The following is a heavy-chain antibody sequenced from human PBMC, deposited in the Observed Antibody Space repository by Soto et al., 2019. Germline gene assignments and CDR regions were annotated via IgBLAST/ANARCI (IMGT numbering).Heavy chain of an antibody. D-gene: IGHD6-6*01. Sequence: VASVKVSCKASGYTFTSYGISWVRQAPGQGLEWMGWISAYNGNTNYAQKLQGRVTMTTDTSTSTAYMELRSLRSDDTAVYYCARDRELQLGARVYYYYGMDVWGQGTTVTVSS. CDR3: ARDRELQLGARVYYYYGMDV. V-gene: IGHV1-18*04. J-gene: IGHJ6*02. CDR2: ISAYNGNT. CDR1: GYTFTSYG.